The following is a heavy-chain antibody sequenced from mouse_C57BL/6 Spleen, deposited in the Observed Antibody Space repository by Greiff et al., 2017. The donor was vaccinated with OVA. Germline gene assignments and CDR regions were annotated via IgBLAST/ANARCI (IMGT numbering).Heavy chain of an antibody. CDR3: ARSYYYGSSYEDY. J-gene: IGHJ2*01. Sequence: VQLQQPGAELVKPGASVKMSCKASGYTFTNYWITWVKQRPGQGLEWIGDIYPGSGSTNYNEKFKSKATLTVDTSSSTAYMQLSSLTSEDSAVYYCARSYYYGSSYEDYWGQGTTLTVSS. CDR1: GYTFTNYW. D-gene: IGHD1-1*01. CDR2: IYPGSGST. V-gene: IGHV1-55*01.